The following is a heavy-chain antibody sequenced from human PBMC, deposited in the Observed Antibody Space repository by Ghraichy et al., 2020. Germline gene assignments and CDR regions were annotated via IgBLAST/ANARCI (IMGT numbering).Heavy chain of an antibody. D-gene: IGHD3-10*01. CDR2: ISRGGGST. Sequence: GGSLRLSCVTSGFTFSTYAMSWVRQAPGKGLEWVSAISRGGGSTYYADSVKGRFTVSRDDSKNTLYLQLNTLRAEDTAFYYCAKDSMVRGVIVPVWGQGTLVTVSS. V-gene: IGHV3-23*01. CDR3: AKDSMVRGVIVPV. CDR1: GFTFSTYA. J-gene: IGHJ4*02.